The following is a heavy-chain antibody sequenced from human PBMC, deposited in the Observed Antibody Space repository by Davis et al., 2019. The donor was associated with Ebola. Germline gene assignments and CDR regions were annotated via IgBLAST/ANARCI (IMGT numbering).Heavy chain of an antibody. CDR1: GFTFSSYA. CDR2: ISYDGSNK. D-gene: IGHD1-26*01. CDR3: ARASSGSDAFDI. V-gene: IGHV3-30*04. Sequence: SLKISCAASGFTFSSYAMHWVRQAPGKGLEWVAVISYDGSNKYYADSVKGRFTISRDNSKNTLYLQMNSLRAEDTAVYYCARASSGSDAFDIWGQGTMVTVSS. J-gene: IGHJ3*02.